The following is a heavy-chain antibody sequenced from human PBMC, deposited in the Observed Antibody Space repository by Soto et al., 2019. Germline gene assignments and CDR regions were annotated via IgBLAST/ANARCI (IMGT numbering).Heavy chain of an antibody. J-gene: IGHJ4*02. CDR2: INYGGTT. CDR3: ARESGLGAGDFDY. V-gene: IGHV4-59*01. D-gene: IGHD2-21*01. CDR1: GGSISSYY. Sequence: QVQLQESGPGLVKPSETLSLTCTVSGGSISSYYWSWIRQPPGKGLEWIGYINYGGTTNYNPSPRSPVTISVDTSKNRVSLKLSSVTAADTAVYYCARESGLGAGDFDYWGQGTLVTVSS.